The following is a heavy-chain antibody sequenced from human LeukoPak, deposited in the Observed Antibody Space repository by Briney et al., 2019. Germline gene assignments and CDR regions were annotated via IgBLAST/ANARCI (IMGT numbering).Heavy chain of an antibody. CDR2: IYPGDSDT. V-gene: IGHV5-51*01. CDR3: ARHLAVDTAMAPMTRLDYYYYTDV. D-gene: IGHD5-18*01. Sequence: GESLKISCKASGYNFTSYWIDWVRQMPGKGLQWMGIIYPGDSDTRYSPSFQGQVTISADKSISTAYLQWGSLKASDTAMYYCARHLAVDTAMAPMTRLDYYYYTDVWGKGTTVTVSS. J-gene: IGHJ6*03. CDR1: GYNFTSYW.